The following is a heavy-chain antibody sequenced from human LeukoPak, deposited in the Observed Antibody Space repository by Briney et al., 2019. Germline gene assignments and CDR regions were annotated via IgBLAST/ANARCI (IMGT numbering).Heavy chain of an antibody. J-gene: IGHJ4*02. V-gene: IGHV3-30*18. D-gene: IGHD4-11*01. CDR2: ISYDGSNK. CDR3: AKGYDYNTDY. CDR1: GFTFSSYG. Sequence: GRSLRLSCAASGFTFSSYGMHWVRQAPGKGLEWVAVISYDGSNKYYADSVKGRFTISRDNSKNTLYLQMNSLRAEDTALYYCAKGYDYNTDYWGQGTLVTVSS.